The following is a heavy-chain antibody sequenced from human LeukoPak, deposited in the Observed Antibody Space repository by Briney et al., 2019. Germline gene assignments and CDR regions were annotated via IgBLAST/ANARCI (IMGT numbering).Heavy chain of an antibody. CDR3: ARDLHVWGSYRPDAFDI. D-gene: IGHD3-16*02. CDR1: GYSFSSHG. V-gene: IGHV1-18*01. CDR2: ISAYNGNT. J-gene: IGHJ3*02. Sequence: VASVKVSCKASGYSFSSHGISWVRQAPGQGLERMGWISAYNGNTKYAQKFQGRVTMTTDTSTSIASMELRSLRSDDTAVYYCARDLHVWGSYRPDAFDIWGQGTMVTVSS.